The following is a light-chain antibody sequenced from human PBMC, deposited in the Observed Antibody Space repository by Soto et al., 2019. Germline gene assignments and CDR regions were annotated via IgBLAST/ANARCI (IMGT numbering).Light chain of an antibody. CDR1: QDIRNF. J-gene: IGKJ3*01. CDR2: AAS. V-gene: IGKV1-27*01. Sequence: IQMTQSPTSLSASVGDRVTITCRASQDIRNFVAWYQQKPGKAPKLLIYAASTLQSGVPSRFSGSGSGTDFTLTIHSLQPEDVETYSCQKYSSVPVFGPGTKVEIK. CDR3: QKYSSVPV.